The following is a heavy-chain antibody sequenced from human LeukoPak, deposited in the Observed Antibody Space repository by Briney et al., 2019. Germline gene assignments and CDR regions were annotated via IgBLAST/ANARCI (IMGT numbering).Heavy chain of an antibody. D-gene: IGHD6-13*01. CDR1: GFTFSSYA. Sequence: PGGSLTLSCAASGFTFSSYAMNWVRQPPGKGLEWVSAISGSGDSTYYAASVKGRFTISRDNSKNTLFLQMHSLRAEDTAAYYCAKRVSAGLPPSLDFWGQGTLVTVSS. V-gene: IGHV3-23*01. CDR2: ISGSGDST. CDR3: AKRVSAGLPPSLDF. J-gene: IGHJ4*02.